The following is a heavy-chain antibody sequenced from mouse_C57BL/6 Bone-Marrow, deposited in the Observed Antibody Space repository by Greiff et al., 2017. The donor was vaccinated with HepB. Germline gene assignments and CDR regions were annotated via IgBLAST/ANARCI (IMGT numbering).Heavy chain of an antibody. V-gene: IGHV1-5*01. CDR3: TNLLWYPYAMDY. CDR2: IYPGNSDT. D-gene: IGHD2-1*01. J-gene: IGHJ4*01. CDR1: GYTFTSYW. Sequence: VQLQQSGTVLARPGASVKMSCKTSGYTFTSYWMHWVKQRPGQGLEWIGAIYPGNSDTSYNQKFKGKAKLTAVTSASTAYMELSSLTNEDSAVYYCTNLLWYPYAMDYWGQGTSVTVSS.